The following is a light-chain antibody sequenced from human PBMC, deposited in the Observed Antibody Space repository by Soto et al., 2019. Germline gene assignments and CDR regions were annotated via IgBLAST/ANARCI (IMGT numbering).Light chain of an antibody. Sequence: EIVMTQSPATLSVSAGERVTLSCRASQSVSSNLAWYQQKPGQAPRLLIYGASTRATGIPARFSGSGSGTDFTLTISSLQSEDFAVYYCQQYGTSPFTFGPGTKVDIK. CDR1: QSVSSN. V-gene: IGKV3D-15*01. CDR3: QQYGTSPFT. J-gene: IGKJ3*01. CDR2: GAS.